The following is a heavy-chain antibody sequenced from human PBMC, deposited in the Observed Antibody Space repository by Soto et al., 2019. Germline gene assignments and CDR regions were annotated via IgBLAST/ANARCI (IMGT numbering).Heavy chain of an antibody. J-gene: IGHJ4*02. D-gene: IGHD5-12*01. V-gene: IGHV1-69*13. CDR2: IIPLFGTA. CDR1: GGSLRNYA. Sequence: SVQVSCKXYGGSLRNYAIKWVRQARGEGLEWMGGIIPLFGTANYAQKFQGRVTITADESTSTAYLDLSSLRSEDTAVYYCARPVEMATISRSYLFYWGQGTLVTVSS. CDR3: ARPVEMATISRSYLFY.